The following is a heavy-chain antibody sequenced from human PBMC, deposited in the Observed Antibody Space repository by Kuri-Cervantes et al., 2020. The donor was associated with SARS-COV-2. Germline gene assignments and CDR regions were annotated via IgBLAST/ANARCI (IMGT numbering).Heavy chain of an antibody. D-gene: IGHD6-13*01. CDR1: GFTFSSYA. CDR2: ISGSGGST. V-gene: IGHV3-23*01. Sequence: LTCAASGFTFSSYAMSWVRQAPGKGLEWVSAISGSGGSTYYADSVKGRFTISRDNSKNTLYLQMNSLRAEDTAVYYCAKCSDIAAAGQTDYWGQGTLVTVSS. CDR3: AKCSDIAAAGQTDY. J-gene: IGHJ4*02.